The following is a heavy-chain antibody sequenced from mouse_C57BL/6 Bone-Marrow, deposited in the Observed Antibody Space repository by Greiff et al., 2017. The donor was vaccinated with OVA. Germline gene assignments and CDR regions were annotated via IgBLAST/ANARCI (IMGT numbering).Heavy chain of an antibody. CDR2: IHPNSGST. CDR1: GYTFTSYW. Sequence: QVQLQQPGAELVKPGASVKLSCKASGYTFTSYWMHWVKQRPGQGLEWIGMIHPNSGSTNYNEKFKSKATLTVDKSSSTAYMQLSSLTSEDSAVYYCAVGLLRRYAMDYWGQGTSVTVSS. CDR3: AVGLLRRYAMDY. J-gene: IGHJ4*01. D-gene: IGHD1-2*01. V-gene: IGHV1-64*01.